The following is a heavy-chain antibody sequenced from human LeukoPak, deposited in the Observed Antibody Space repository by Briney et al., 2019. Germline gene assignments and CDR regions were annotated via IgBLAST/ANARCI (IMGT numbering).Heavy chain of an antibody. V-gene: IGHV4-59*01. D-gene: IGHD3-22*01. CDR3: ARGGYYDSSGYYYSWFDP. CDR2: IYYSGST. J-gene: IGHJ5*02. Sequence: SETLSLTCTVSGGSISSYYWGWIRQPPGKGLEWIGYIYYSGSTNYNPSLKSRVTISVDTSKNQFSLKLSSVTAADTAVYYCARGGYYDSSGYYYSWFDPWGQGTLVTVSS. CDR1: GGSISSYY.